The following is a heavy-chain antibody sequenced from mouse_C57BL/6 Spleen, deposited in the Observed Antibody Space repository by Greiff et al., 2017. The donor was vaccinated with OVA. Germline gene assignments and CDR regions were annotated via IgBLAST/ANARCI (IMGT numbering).Heavy chain of an antibody. V-gene: IGHV2-6*01. CDR3: ASDQGGAMDY. Sequence: LQESGPGLVAPSQSLSITCTVSGFSLTSYGVDWVRQSPGKGLEWLGVIWGVGSTNYNSALKSRLSISKDNSKSQVFLKMNSLQTDDTAMYYCASDQGGAMDYWGQGTSVTVSS. J-gene: IGHJ4*01. CDR1: GFSLTSYG. CDR2: IWGVGST. D-gene: IGHD3-2*02.